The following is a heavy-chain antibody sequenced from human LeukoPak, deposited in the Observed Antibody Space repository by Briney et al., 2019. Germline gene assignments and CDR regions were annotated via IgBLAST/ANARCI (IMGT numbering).Heavy chain of an antibody. CDR3: AKDGRSGAPFDR. J-gene: IGHJ4*02. V-gene: IGHV3-23*01. Sequence: QAGGSLRLSCVASGFTVYNFAMSWVRQAPGKGLEWVSLITGGDGSTDYADSVKGRFTISRDNSKNTLYLQMNSLRVEDTATYYCAKDGRSGAPFDRWGQGTVLTVSS. CDR2: ITGGDGST. D-gene: IGHD3-3*01. CDR1: GFTVYNFA.